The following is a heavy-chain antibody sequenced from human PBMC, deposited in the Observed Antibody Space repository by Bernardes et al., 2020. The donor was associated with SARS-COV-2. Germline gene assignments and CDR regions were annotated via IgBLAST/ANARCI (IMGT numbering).Heavy chain of an antibody. V-gene: IGHV3-9*01. J-gene: IGHJ6*02. CDR1: GFTFDDYA. D-gene: IGHD3-9*01. CDR3: AKDLTLNYFPYYYGLDV. CDR2: VTWNSGSK. Sequence: GGSLRLSCAASGFTFDDYAMHWVRQVPGKGLEWVSGVTWNSGSKAYAESVEGRFTISRDNRMNSLYLQMNSLTTEDTGLYYCAKDLTLNYFPYYYGLDVWGQGTTVTVSS.